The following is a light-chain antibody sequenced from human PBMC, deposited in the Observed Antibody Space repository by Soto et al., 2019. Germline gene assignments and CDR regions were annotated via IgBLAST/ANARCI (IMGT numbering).Light chain of an antibody. V-gene: IGLV2-14*01. Sequence: QSVLTQPASVSGSPGQSITISCTGTSSDVGDYNYVSWYQQHPGKAPKLMIYEVSNRPSGVSNRFSGSKSGNTASLTISGLQAEDEADYYCSSYTHTSAAYDFGNGTKVTV. CDR1: SSDVGDYNY. CDR2: EVS. J-gene: IGLJ1*01. CDR3: SSYTHTSAAYD.